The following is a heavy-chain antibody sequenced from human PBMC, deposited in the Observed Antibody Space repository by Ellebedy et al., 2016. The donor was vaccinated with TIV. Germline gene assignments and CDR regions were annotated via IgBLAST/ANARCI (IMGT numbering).Heavy chain of an antibody. J-gene: IGHJ6*03. CDR3: ARPNMGYYYMDA. V-gene: IGHV5-51*01. CDR2: IYPGDSYT. Sequence: GESLKISCKGSGYSFPTYWIGWVRRMPGKGLEWMGIIYPGDSYTRYSPSFEGQVTISADKSISTVFLQWSSLKASDTAIYYCARPNMGYYYMDAWGTGTTVSVSS. D-gene: IGHD2/OR15-2a*01. CDR1: GYSFPTYW.